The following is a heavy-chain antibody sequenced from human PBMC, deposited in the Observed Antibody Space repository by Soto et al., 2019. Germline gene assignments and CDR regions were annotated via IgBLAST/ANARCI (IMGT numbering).Heavy chain of an antibody. CDR3: AKEHDFWSGYSDREFDY. CDR1: GFTFTGYG. V-gene: IGHV3-30*18. D-gene: IGHD3-3*01. CDR2: ISYDGSNK. J-gene: IGHJ4*02. Sequence: GGSLRLSCAASGFTFTGYGMHWVRQAPGKGLEWVAAISYDGSNKNYAESVKGRFTISRDNSKKALYLQMSSLRTEDAAVYYCAKEHDFWSGYSDREFDYWGQGTLVTVSS.